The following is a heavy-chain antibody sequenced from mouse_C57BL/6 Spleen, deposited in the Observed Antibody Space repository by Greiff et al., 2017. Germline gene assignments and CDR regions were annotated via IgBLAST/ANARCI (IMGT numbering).Heavy chain of an antibody. CDR2: INPSTGGT. Sequence: VQLQQSGPELVKPGASVKISCKASGYSFTGYYMNWVKQSPEKSLEWIGEINPSTGGTTYNQKFKAKATLTVDKSSSTAYMQLKSLTSADSAVYYCARHYDYGDPWFAYWGQGTLVTVSA. D-gene: IGHD2-4*01. J-gene: IGHJ3*01. V-gene: IGHV1-42*01. CDR3: ARHYDYGDPWFAY. CDR1: GYSFTGYY.